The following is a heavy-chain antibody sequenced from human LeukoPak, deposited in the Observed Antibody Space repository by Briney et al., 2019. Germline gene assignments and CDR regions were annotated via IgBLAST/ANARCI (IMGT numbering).Heavy chain of an antibody. D-gene: IGHD2-2*01. V-gene: IGHV1-2*02. CDR2: IHPNSGGT. Sequence: ASVKVSCKASGDTFTGDYMHWVRQAPGQGFEWMGWIHPNSGGTNYVQKFQGRVTMTRDTSISTAYMELSRLRSDDTAVYYCAGTLPATTELPYYWGQGTLVTVSS. J-gene: IGHJ4*02. CDR1: GDTFTGDY. CDR3: AGTLPATTELPYY.